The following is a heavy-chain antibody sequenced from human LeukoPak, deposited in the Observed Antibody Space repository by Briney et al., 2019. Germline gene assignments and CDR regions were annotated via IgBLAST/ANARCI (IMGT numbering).Heavy chain of an antibody. CDR3: ARRGGSGRSFDY. D-gene: IGHD3-10*01. CDR1: GGSVSSTNNY. Sequence: SETLSLTCSVSGGSVSSTNNYWSWIRQPPGKGLEWIGYIYYSGSTKYNPSLESRVTISIDTSKNQFSLALRSVIAADTAMYYCARRGGSGRSFDYWGQGTLVTVSS. J-gene: IGHJ4*02. CDR2: IYYSGST. V-gene: IGHV4-61*01.